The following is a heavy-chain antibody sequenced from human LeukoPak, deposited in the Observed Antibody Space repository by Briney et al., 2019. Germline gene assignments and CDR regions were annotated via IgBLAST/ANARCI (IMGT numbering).Heavy chain of an antibody. CDR1: DGSIRTFY. CDR3: ARRPGTGNYGWFDS. Sequence: SETLSLTCSVSDGSIRTFYWSWIRQPPGKGLEWIGYISYSGSTKYNPSLKSRVTISADASKSQFSLRLNSVTAADTSMYYCARRPGTGNYGWFDSWGQGTLVTVSS. CDR2: ISYSGST. J-gene: IGHJ5*01. V-gene: IGHV4-59*08. D-gene: IGHD3-10*01.